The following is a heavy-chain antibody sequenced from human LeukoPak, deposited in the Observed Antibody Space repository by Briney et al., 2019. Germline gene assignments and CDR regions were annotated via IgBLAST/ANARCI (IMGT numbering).Heavy chain of an antibody. CDR1: GGSISSYY. V-gene: IGHV4-59*08. CDR3: ARGFYDSSGYSEPFDY. Sequence: PSETLSLTCTVSGGSISSYYWSWIRQPPGKGLEWIGYIFYSGSTNYNPSLKSRVTISVDTSKNQFSLKLSSVTAADTAVYYCARGFYDSSGYSEPFDYWGRATLVTVSS. D-gene: IGHD3-22*01. J-gene: IGHJ4*02. CDR2: IFYSGST.